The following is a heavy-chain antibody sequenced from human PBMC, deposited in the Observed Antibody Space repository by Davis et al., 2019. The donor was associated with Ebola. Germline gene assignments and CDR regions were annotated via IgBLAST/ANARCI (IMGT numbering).Heavy chain of an antibody. J-gene: IGHJ3*02. CDR3: AKAGSSSNIDDAFDI. Sequence: GESLKISCAASGFTFDDYAMHWVRQAPGKGLEWVSLISWDGGSTYYADSVKGRFTISRDNSKNSLYLQMNSLRAEDTALYYCAKAGSSSNIDDAFDIWGQGTMVTVSS. V-gene: IGHV3-43D*03. CDR1: GFTFDDYA. CDR2: ISWDGGST. D-gene: IGHD6-6*01.